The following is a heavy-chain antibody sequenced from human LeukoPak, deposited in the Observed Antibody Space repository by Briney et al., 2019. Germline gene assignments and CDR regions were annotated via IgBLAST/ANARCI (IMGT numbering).Heavy chain of an antibody. Sequence: PGRSLRLSCAASGFPFSSYGMHWVRQAPGKGLEWVAVISYDGSNKYYADSVKGRFTISRDNSKNTLYLQMNSLRAEDTAVYYCAKDSRITMIVVVNAVDYWGQGTLVTVSS. D-gene: IGHD3-22*01. CDR1: GFPFSSYG. V-gene: IGHV3-30*18. J-gene: IGHJ4*02. CDR2: ISYDGSNK. CDR3: AKDSRITMIVVVNAVDY.